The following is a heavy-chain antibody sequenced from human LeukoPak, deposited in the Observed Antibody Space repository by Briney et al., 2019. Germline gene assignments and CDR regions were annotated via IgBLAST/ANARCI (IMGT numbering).Heavy chain of an antibody. J-gene: IGHJ5*02. Sequence: GGSLRLSCAASGFTFSNFWMSWVRQAPGKGLEWVANIEQDGSEKHYVDSVKGRFTISRDNAKNSLFLQMNSLRVEDTAVYYCARTPVLLRYFDQNWFDPWGQGTLVTVSS. CDR3: ARTPVLLRYFDQNWFDP. CDR2: IEQDGSEK. CDR1: GFTFSNFW. D-gene: IGHD3-9*01. V-gene: IGHV3-7*05.